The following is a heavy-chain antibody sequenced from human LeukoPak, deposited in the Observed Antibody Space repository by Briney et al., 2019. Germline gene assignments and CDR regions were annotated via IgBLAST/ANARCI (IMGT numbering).Heavy chain of an antibody. CDR1: GFTFSSYA. CDR2: ISGRGGST. CDR3: ASRYLMVRGVIIQAPLDY. V-gene: IGHV3-23*01. Sequence: PGGSLRLSCAASGFTFSSYAMSWVRQAPGKGLEWVSAISGRGGSTYYADSVKGRFTISRDNSKNTLYLQMNSLRAEDTAVYYCASRYLMVRGVIIQAPLDYWGQGTLVTVSS. D-gene: IGHD3-10*01. J-gene: IGHJ4*02.